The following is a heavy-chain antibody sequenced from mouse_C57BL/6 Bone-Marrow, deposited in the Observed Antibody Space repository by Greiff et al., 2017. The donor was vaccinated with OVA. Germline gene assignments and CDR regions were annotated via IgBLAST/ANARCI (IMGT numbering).Heavy chain of an antibody. J-gene: IGHJ2*01. CDR1: GYTFTEYT. CDR2: FYPGSGSI. CDR3: ARHEGRSPYPWDFDY. D-gene: IGHD4-1*01. V-gene: IGHV1-62-2*01. Sequence: VKVVESGAELVKPGASVKLSCKASGYTFTEYTIHWVKQRSGQGLEWIGWFYPGSGSIKYNEKFKDKATLTADKSSSTVYMELSRLTSEDSAVYFCARHEGRSPYPWDFDYWGQGTTLTVSS.